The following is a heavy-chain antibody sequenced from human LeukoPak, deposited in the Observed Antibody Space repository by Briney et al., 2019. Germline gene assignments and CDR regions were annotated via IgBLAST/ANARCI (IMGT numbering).Heavy chain of an antibody. J-gene: IGHJ4*02. Sequence: PGGSLRLSCAASGFIFDNYGMSWVRHAPGKGLEWVSGINWNGGSTGYADSVKGRFTISRDNAKNSLYLQMNSLRVEDTALYYCARDHNHDLWGVDYWGQGTLVTVSS. V-gene: IGHV3-20*04. D-gene: IGHD3-3*01. CDR3: ARDHNHDLWGVDY. CDR1: GFIFDNYG. CDR2: INWNGGST.